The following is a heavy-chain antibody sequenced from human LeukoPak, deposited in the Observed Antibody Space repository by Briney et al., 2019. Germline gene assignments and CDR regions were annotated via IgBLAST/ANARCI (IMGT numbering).Heavy chain of an antibody. CDR2: LYSGGNT. D-gene: IGHD6-13*01. V-gene: IGHV3-53*01. CDR1: GFTFSSYW. CDR3: AREGASSSFGY. Sequence: GGSLRLSCAASGFTFSSYWMHWVRQAPGKGLEWVSVLYSGGNTYHADSVKSRFTISRDNSKNTLYLQMNSLRAEDTAVYYCAREGASSSFGYWGQGTLVTVSS. J-gene: IGHJ4*02.